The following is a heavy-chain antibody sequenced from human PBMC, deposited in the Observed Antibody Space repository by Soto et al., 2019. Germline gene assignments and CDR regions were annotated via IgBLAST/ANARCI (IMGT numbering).Heavy chain of an antibody. V-gene: IGHV3-72*01. D-gene: IGHD4-17*01. J-gene: IGHJ4*02. CDR1: GFTFSDHY. Sequence: RLSCAASGFTFSDHYMDWVRQAPGKGLEWVGRTRNKANSYTTEYAASVKGRFTISRDDSKNSLYLQMNSLKTEDTAVYYCAREGYGGYGSLDYWGQGTLVTVSS. CDR2: TRNKANSYTT. CDR3: AREGYGGYGSLDY.